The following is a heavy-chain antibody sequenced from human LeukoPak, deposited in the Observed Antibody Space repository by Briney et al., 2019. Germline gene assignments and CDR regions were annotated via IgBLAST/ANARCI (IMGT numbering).Heavy chain of an antibody. CDR1: GFTFSSYA. J-gene: IGHJ5*02. D-gene: IGHD2-2*01. CDR2: ISGSATGT. CDR3: AKAGNIVVVPAANP. V-gene: IGHV3-23*01. Sequence: GGSLRLSCAASGFTFSSYAMSWVRQAPGKGLEWVSHISGSATGTYYADSVKGRFTISRDNSKNTLYLQMNSLRAEDTAVYYCAKAGNIVVVPAANPWGQGTLVTVSS.